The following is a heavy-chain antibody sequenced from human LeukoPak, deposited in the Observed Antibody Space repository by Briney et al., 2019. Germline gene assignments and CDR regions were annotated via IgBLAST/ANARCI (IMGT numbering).Heavy chain of an antibody. CDR2: ISGSGGST. V-gene: IGHV3-23*01. CDR1: GFTFSTYA. D-gene: IGHD7-27*01. Sequence: GGSLRLSCAASGFTFSTYAMSWVRQAPGKGLEWVSAISGSGGSTYYADSVKGRFTISRDNSKNTLYLQMNSLRAEDTAVYYCAKDPNNWGIFDYWGQGTLVTVSS. J-gene: IGHJ4*02. CDR3: AKDPNNWGIFDY.